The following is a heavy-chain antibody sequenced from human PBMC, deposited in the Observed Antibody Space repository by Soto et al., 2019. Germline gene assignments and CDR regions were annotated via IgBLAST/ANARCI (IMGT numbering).Heavy chain of an antibody. J-gene: IGHJ4*02. V-gene: IGHV3-30*18. CDR3: AKDRDLKTIVVPEDY. Sequence: TGGSLRLSCAASGFTFSSYGMHWVRQAPGKGLEWVAVISYDGSNKYYADSVKGRFTISRDNSKNTLYLQMNSLRAEDTAVYYCAKDRDLKTIVVPEDYWGQGTLVTVSS. D-gene: IGHD3-22*01. CDR2: ISYDGSNK. CDR1: GFTFSSYG.